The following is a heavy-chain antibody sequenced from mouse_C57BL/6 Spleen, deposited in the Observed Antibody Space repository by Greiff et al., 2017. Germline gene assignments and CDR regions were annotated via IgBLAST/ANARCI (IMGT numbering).Heavy chain of an antibody. J-gene: IGHJ3*01. Sequence: EVKLMESGGDLVKPGGSLKLSCAASGFTFSSYGMSWVHQTPDKRLEWVATISSGGSYTYYPDSVKGRFTISRDNAKNTLYLQMSSLKSEDTAMYYCARQTYDYDTSAYWGQGTLVTVSA. D-gene: IGHD2-4*01. CDR3: ARQTYDYDTSAY. V-gene: IGHV5-6*01. CDR2: ISSGGSYT. CDR1: GFTFSSYG.